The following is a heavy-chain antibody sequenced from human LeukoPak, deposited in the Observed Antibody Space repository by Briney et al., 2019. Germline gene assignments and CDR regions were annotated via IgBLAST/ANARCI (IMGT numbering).Heavy chain of an antibody. Sequence: PSETLSLTCTVSGGSISSNDHYWSWIRQPPGKGLEWIGDIYYSGSTYYNASLKSRVSISIDTSNNHFSLHLSSLTAADTALYYCARRRYYDSTGYLDWGHGTLVTVSS. CDR3: ARRRYYDSTGYLD. CDR1: GGSISSNDHY. D-gene: IGHD3-22*01. V-gene: IGHV4-39*02. CDR2: IYYSGST. J-gene: IGHJ1*01.